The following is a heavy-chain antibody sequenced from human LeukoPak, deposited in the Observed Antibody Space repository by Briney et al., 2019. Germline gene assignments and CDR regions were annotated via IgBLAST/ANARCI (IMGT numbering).Heavy chain of an antibody. V-gene: IGHV3-64*01. J-gene: IGHJ4*02. Sequence: GGSLRLSCAASGFTFSSYAMHWVRQAPGKGLGYVSAISSNGGSTYYANSVKGRFTISRDNSKNTLYLQMGSLRAEDMAVYYCAIAYSSSWYYFDYWGQGTLVTVSS. D-gene: IGHD6-13*01. CDR1: GFTFSSYA. CDR3: AIAYSSSWYYFDY. CDR2: ISSNGGST.